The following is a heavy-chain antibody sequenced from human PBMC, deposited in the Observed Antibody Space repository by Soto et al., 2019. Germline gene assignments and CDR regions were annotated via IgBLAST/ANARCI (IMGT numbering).Heavy chain of an antibody. CDR3: ARWIAARHVYYYYGRDV. CDR1: GGTFSSYA. V-gene: IGHV1-69*01. CDR2: IIPIFGTE. J-gene: IGHJ6*04. Sequence: QVQLVQSGAEVKKPGSSVKVSCKASGGTFSSYAISWVRQAPGQGLEWMGGIIPIFGTENYAQKFQGRVTITAAEATSTAHMELRSRRSESTALYYGARWIAARHVYYYYGRDVWGEGTTVTVSS. D-gene: IGHD6-6*01.